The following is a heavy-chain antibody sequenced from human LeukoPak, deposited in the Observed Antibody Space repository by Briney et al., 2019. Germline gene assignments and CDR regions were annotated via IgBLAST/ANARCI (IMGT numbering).Heavy chain of an antibody. CDR1: GGSISISSYY. Sequence: ASESLSLTCTVSGGSISISSYYWGWIRQPPGKGLEWIGSIYYSGSTYYNPSLKSRVTISVDTSKNQFSLKLSSVTAADTAVYYCASPPGIAAAGLFDYWGQGTLVTVSS. J-gene: IGHJ4*02. CDR2: IYYSGST. V-gene: IGHV4-39*01. CDR3: ASPPGIAAAGLFDY. D-gene: IGHD6-13*01.